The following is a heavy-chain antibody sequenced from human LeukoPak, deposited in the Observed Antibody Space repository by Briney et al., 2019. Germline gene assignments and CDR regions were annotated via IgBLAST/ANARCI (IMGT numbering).Heavy chain of an antibody. J-gene: IGHJ5*02. CDR3: ALDSSGYYFWFDP. CDR1: GYTFTGYY. D-gene: IGHD3-22*01. V-gene: IGHV1-2*02. Sequence: ASVKVSCKASGYTFTGYYMHWVRQAPGQGLEWMGWINPNSGGTNYAQKFQGRVTMTRDTSISTAYMELSRLRFDDTAVYYCALDSSGYYFWFDPWGQGTLVTVSS. CDR2: INPNSGGT.